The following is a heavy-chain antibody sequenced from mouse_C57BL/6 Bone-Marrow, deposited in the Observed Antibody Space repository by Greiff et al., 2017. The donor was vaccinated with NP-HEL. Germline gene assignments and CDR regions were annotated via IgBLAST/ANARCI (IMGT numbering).Heavy chain of an antibody. D-gene: IGHD1-1*01. CDR3: AREGFITTVPSFAY. Sequence: VQLQQSGPELVKPGASVKISCKASGYTFTDYYINWVKQRPGQGLEWIGWIFPGSGSTYYNEKFKGKATLTVDKSSSTAHMLLSSLTSEDSAVYFCAREGFITTVPSFAYWGQGTLVTVSA. J-gene: IGHJ3*01. V-gene: IGHV1-75*01. CDR2: IFPGSGST. CDR1: GYTFTDYY.